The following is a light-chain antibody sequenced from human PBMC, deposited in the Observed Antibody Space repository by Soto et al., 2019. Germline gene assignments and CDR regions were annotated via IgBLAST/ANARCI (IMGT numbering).Light chain of an antibody. CDR3: AAWDDILNGWV. CDR1: SSNLGAGYD. V-gene: IGLV1-40*01. Sequence: QAVVTQPPSVSGAPGQRVTISCTGSSSNLGAGYDVHWYQHLQGIAPKLLIYANSQRPSGVPDRFSASKSGTSASLAISGLRSEDETDYYCAAWDDILNGWVFGGGTKLTVL. CDR2: ANS. J-gene: IGLJ3*02.